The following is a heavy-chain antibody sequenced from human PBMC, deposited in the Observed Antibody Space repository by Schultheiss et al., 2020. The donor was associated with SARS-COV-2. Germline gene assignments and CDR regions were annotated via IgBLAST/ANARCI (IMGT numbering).Heavy chain of an antibody. Sequence: SGPTLVKPTQTLTLTCTFSGFSLTTSGMCVSWIRQPPGKALEWLARIDWDDDKYYSTSLKTRLTISKDTSKNQVVLTMTNMDPVDTATYYCAHRQGVWGTFDYWGQGTLVTVSS. V-gene: IGHV2-70*12. CDR3: AHRQGVWGTFDY. CDR2: IDWDDDK. J-gene: IGHJ4*02. CDR1: GFSLTTSGMC. D-gene: IGHD6-13*01.